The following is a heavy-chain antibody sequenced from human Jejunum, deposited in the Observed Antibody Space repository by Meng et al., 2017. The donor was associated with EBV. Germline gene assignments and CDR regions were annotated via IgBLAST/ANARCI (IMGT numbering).Heavy chain of an antibody. V-gene: IGHV4-34*01. CDR1: GGSFSDYY. CDR2: INHGGGA. D-gene: IGHD3-10*01. CDR3: ARLGGYASGTYYPIDP. J-gene: IGHJ5*02. Sequence: QVQLQQGGAGLLKPSETLSPTCAVYGGSFSDYYWTWIRQPPGKGLEWIGEINHGGGAIYNPSLKSRVTISVDTSKNQFSLKLSSVTAADTAVYYCARLGGYASGTYYPIDPWGQGTLVTVSS.